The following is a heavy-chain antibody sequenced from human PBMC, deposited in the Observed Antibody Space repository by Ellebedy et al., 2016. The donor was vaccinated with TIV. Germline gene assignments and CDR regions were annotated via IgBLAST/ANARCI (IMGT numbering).Heavy chain of an antibody. J-gene: IGHJ3*01. CDR2: ISGSSSTT. CDR3: ARDPVGVGPAFDV. D-gene: IGHD4-23*01. Sequence: GESLKISCAASGFTFSSYAMSWVRQAPGKGLEWVSAISGSSSTTWYADSVKGRFTISRDNSKDTLFLQMNSLRAEDTAIYLCARDPVGVGPAFDVWGQGTMVTVSS. CDR1: GFTFSSYA. V-gene: IGHV3-23*01.